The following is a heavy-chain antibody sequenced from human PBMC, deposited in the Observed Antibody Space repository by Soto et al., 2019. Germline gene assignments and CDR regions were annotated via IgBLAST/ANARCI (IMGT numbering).Heavy chain of an antibody. CDR1: GGSISRGDYY. CDR3: ARISMVRGAQNRLGFDY. J-gene: IGHJ4*02. Sequence: PSETLSLTCTVSGGSISRGDYYWRWIRQPPGKGLEWIGYIYYSGSTYYNPSLKSRVTISVDTSKNQFSLKLSSVTAADTAVYYCARISMVRGAQNRLGFDYWGQGTLVT. D-gene: IGHD3-10*01. V-gene: IGHV4-30-4*01. CDR2: IYYSGST.